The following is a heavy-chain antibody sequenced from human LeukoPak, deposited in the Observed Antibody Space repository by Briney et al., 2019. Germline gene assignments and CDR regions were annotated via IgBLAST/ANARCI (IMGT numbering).Heavy chain of an antibody. Sequence: SETLSLTCTVSGGSISSGSYYWSWIRQPAGKGLEWIGRIYTSGSTNYNPSLKSRVTISVDTSKNQFSLKLSSVTAADTAVYFCARGRSILIDYWGQGMLVTVSS. J-gene: IGHJ4*02. CDR1: GGSISSGSYY. V-gene: IGHV4-61*02. CDR2: IYTSGST. D-gene: IGHD2-21*01. CDR3: ARGRSILIDY.